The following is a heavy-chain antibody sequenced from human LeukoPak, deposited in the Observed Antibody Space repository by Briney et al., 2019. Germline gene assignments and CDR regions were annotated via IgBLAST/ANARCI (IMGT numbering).Heavy chain of an antibody. Sequence: GGSLRLSCAASGFTFSSYAMSWVRQAPEKGLEWVSAISGSGGSTYYADSVKGRFTISRDNSKITLYLQMNSLRAEDTAVYYCANLGYTVTTRYYYGMDVWGQGTTVTVSS. J-gene: IGHJ6*02. D-gene: IGHD4-17*01. CDR3: ANLGYTVTTRYYYGMDV. CDR1: GFTFSSYA. V-gene: IGHV3-23*01. CDR2: ISGSGGST.